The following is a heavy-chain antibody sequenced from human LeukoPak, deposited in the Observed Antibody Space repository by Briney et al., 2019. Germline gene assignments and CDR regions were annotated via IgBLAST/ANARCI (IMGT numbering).Heavy chain of an antibody. J-gene: IGHJ3*02. CDR3: ARGTHAFDI. Sequence: KPSETLSLTCTVSGGSISSYYWRWIRQPPGKGLEWIGYIYYSGSTNYNPSLKSRVTISVDTSKNQFSLKLSSVTAADTAVYYCARGTHAFDISGQGTMVTVSS. V-gene: IGHV4-59*01. CDR2: IYYSGST. CDR1: GGSISSYY. D-gene: IGHD1-1*01.